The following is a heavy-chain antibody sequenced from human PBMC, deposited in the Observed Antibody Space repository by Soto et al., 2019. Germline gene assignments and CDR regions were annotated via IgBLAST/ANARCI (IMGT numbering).Heavy chain of an antibody. CDR3: VRGGYSSSWERHDP. D-gene: IGHD4-4*01. Sequence: VGSLRLSFAASGSSFPKDPIHWVRQIPDKGLAWVAVISHDGVTKNSADSVKGRFSISRDNSRNTLYLEMNSLRTEDTAMYYCVRGGYSSSWERHDPWGQGTLVTVAS. CDR1: GSSFPKDP. J-gene: IGHJ5*02. CDR2: ISHDGVTK. V-gene: IGHV3-30-3*01.